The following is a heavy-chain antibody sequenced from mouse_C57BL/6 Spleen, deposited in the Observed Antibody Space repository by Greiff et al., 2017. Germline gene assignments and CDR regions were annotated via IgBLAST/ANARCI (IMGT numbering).Heavy chain of an antibody. CDR1: GYTFTGYW. D-gene: IGHD2-4*01. V-gene: IGHV1-9*01. J-gene: IGHJ4*01. CDR3: ERGGGPYDYVYYYAMDY. Sequence: QVQLQQSGAELMKPGASVKLSCKATGYTFTGYWLEWVKQRPGHGLEWIGEILPGSGITNYNEKFKGKATFTADTSSNTAYMQLSSLTTEDSAIYYCERGGGPYDYVYYYAMDYWGQGTSLTVSS. CDR2: ILPGSGIT.